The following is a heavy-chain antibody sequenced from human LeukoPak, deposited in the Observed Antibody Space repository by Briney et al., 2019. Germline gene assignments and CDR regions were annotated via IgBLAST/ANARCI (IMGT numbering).Heavy chain of an antibody. CDR2: INHSGST. D-gene: IGHD5-18*01. CDR1: GGSFSGYY. CDR3: ARGGRSPDTARRAFDI. J-gene: IGHJ3*02. V-gene: IGHV4-34*01. Sequence: SETLSLTCAVYGGSFSGYYWSWIRQPPGKGLEWIGEINHSGSTNYNPSLKSRVTISVDTSKNQYSLKLSSVTAADTAVYYCARGGRSPDTARRAFDIWGQGTMVTVSS.